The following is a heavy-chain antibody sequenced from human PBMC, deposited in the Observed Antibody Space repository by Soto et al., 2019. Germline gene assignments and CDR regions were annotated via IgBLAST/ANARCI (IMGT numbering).Heavy chain of an antibody. CDR1: GFTFSNYG. D-gene: IGHD3-10*01. V-gene: IGHV3-33*01. CDR3: ARVPGSGTYYDNRIANDAFDI. CDR2: IWYDGSSE. Sequence: GGSLRLSCAASGFTFSNYGVHWVRQAPGKGLERVAVIWYDGSSEYYTESVKGRFTISRDNSKNTLYLQMNSLRAEDTAVYYCARVPGSGTYYDNRIANDAFDIWGQGTMVTVSS. J-gene: IGHJ3*02.